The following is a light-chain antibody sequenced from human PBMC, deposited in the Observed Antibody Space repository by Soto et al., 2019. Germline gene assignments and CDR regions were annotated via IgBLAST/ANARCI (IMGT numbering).Light chain of an antibody. CDR1: SSNIGADYD. CDR3: QSYDSSLSVWV. J-gene: IGLJ3*02. V-gene: IGLV1-40*01. Sequence: QSVLTQPPSVSGAPGQRVTISCTGSSSNIGADYDVHWYQHLPGTAPKLLIYGNSNRPSGVPDRFSGSKSGTSASLAITGLQAEDEADYYCQSYDSSLSVWVFGGGTKLTV. CDR2: GNS.